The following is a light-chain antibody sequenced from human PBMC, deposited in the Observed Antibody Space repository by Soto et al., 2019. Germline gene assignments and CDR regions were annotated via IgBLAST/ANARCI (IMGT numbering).Light chain of an antibody. Sequence: QSALTQPPSASGSPGQSVTISCTGTSSDIGTYDYVSWYQHLPDKAPKLIIYEVSKRPSGVPDRFSGSKSGNTASLTVSGLXAEDEGDYYCCSYGGGNNFYLFGTGTKVTVL. V-gene: IGLV2-8*01. CDR2: EVS. CDR3: CSYGGGNNFYL. CDR1: SSDIGTYDY. J-gene: IGLJ1*01.